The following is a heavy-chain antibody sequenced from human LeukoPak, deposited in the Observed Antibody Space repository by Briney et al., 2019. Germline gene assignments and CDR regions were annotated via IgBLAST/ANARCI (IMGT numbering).Heavy chain of an antibody. V-gene: IGHV3-53*01. CDR1: GFTVSSNS. J-gene: IGHJ4*02. CDR3: ATLSVVVVPAELN. CDR2: IYSGGST. D-gene: IGHD2-15*01. Sequence: QPGGSLRLSCTVSGFTVSSNSMSWVRQAPGKGLEWVSFIYSGGSTQYSDSVKGRFTISRDNSKNTLYLQMNSLRAEDTAVYYCATLSVVVVPAELNWGQGTLVTVSS.